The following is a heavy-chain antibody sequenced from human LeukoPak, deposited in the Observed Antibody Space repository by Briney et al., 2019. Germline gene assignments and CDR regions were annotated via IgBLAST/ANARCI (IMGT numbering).Heavy chain of an antibody. D-gene: IGHD3-10*01. J-gene: IGHJ5*02. CDR1: GGSISSSSYY. Sequence: SETLSLTCTVSGGSISSSSYYWGWIRQPPGKGLEWIGSIYYSASTYYNPSLKSRVTISVDTSKNQFSLKLSSVTAADTAVYYCARHEGGSGSYLGWFDPWGQGTLVTVSS. V-gene: IGHV4-39*01. CDR2: IYYSAST. CDR3: ARHEGGSGSYLGWFDP.